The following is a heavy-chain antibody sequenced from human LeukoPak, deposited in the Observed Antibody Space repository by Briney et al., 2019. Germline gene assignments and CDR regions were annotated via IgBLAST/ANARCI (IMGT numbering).Heavy chain of an antibody. J-gene: IGHJ4*02. Sequence: PGRSLRLSCAASGFTFSSYGMHWVRQAPGKGLEWVAVISYDGSNKYYADSVKGRFTISRDNSKNTLYLQMNSLRAEDTAVYYCAKGRGIAAAAPFGYWGQGTLVTVSS. D-gene: IGHD6-13*01. CDR2: ISYDGSNK. CDR1: GFTFSSYG. CDR3: AKGRGIAAAAPFGY. V-gene: IGHV3-30*18.